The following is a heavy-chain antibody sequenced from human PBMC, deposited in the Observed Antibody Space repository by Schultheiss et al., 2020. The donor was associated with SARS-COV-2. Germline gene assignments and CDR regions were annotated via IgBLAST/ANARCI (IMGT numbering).Heavy chain of an antibody. CDR1: GFTFSSYA. J-gene: IGHJ6*02. CDR3: AREVRRLERQASKYYYYGMDV. V-gene: IGHV3-66*01. CDR2: IYSGGST. D-gene: IGHD1-1*01. Sequence: GGSLRLSCAASGFTFSSYAMHWVRQAPGKGLEWVSVIYSGGSTYYADSVKGRFTISRDNSKNTLYLQMNSLRAEDTAVYYCAREVRRLERQASKYYYYGMDVWGQGTTVTVSS.